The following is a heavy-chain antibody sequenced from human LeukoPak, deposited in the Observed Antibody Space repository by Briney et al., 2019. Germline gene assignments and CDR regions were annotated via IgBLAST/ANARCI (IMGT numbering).Heavy chain of an antibody. CDR2: ISGSGGST. CDR1: GGTFSSYA. V-gene: IGHV3-23*01. D-gene: IGHD6-13*01. J-gene: IGHJ6*02. CDR3: AKVLVAAAGTVYYYYGMDV. Sequence: GASVKVSCKASGGTFSSYAISWVRQAPGKGLEWVSAISGSGGSTYYADSVKGRFTISRDNSKNTLYLQMNSLRAEDTAVYYCAKVLVAAAGTVYYYYGMDVWGQGTTVTVSS.